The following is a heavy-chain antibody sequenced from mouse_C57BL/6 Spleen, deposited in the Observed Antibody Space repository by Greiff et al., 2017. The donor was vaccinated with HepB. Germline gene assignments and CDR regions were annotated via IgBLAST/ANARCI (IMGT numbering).Heavy chain of an antibody. V-gene: IGHV1-53*01. Sequence: VKLQQPGTELVKPGASVKLSCKASGYTFTSYWMHWVKQRPGQGLEWIGNINPSNGGTNYNEKFKSKATLTVDKSSSTAYMQLSSLTSEDSAVYYCARGLGRLDYIDYWGQGTTLTVSS. D-gene: IGHD4-1*01. CDR2: INPSNGGT. J-gene: IGHJ2*01. CDR3: ARGLGRLDYIDY. CDR1: GYTFTSYW.